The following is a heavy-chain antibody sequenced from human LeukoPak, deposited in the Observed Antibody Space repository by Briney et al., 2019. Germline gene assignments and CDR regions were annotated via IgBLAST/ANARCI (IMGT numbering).Heavy chain of an antibody. J-gene: IGHJ4*02. Sequence: ASVKVSCKASGYTFTDYYIHWVRQAPGQGLEWMGWINPNSGGTNYAQRFQGRVTVTRDTSISTASMELSRLRSDDTAVYYCARVGRSVVVPAATGAYFDYWGQGTLVTVSS. CDR2: INPNSGGT. V-gene: IGHV1-2*02. CDR1: GYTFTDYY. D-gene: IGHD2-2*01. CDR3: ARVGRSVVVPAATGAYFDY.